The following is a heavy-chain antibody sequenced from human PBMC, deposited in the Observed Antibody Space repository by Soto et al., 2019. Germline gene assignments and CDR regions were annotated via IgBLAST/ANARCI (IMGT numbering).Heavy chain of an antibody. Sequence: EVQLVESGGGLVKPGGSLRLSCAASRFTFSSYSMNWVRQAPGKGLEWVSSISSSSSYIYYADSVKGRFTISRDNAKNPLYLQMNSLRAEDTAVYYCARALGATRDYWGQGTLVTVSS. CDR1: RFTFSSYS. CDR3: ARALGATRDY. V-gene: IGHV3-21*01. D-gene: IGHD1-26*01. CDR2: ISSSSSYI. J-gene: IGHJ4*02.